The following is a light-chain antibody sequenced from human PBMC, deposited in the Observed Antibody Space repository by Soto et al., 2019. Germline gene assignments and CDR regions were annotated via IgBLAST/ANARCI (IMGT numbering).Light chain of an antibody. CDR1: NIGVKS. V-gene: IGLV3-21*02. Sequence: SYELTQPPSVSVAPGQTARVSCWGDNIGVKSVHWYQHQPGQAPVVVVYDDSERPSGIPERFSGSNSGNTATLTISRVEAGDEADYYGQVWESSTDHWVFGGGTKLTVL. J-gene: IGLJ3*02. CDR2: DDS. CDR3: QVWESSTDHWV.